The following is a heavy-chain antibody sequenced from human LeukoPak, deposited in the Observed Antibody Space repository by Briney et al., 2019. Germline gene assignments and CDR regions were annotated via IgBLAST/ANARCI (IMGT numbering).Heavy chain of an antibody. J-gene: IGHJ4*02. V-gene: IGHV3-48*03. CDR1: GFTFSSYE. CDR3: ASSIMITFGGVIPAPFDY. Sequence: GGSLRLSCAASGFTFSSYEMNWVRQAPGKGLEWVSYISSSGSTMYYADSVKGRFTISRDNAKNSLYLQMNSLRAEDTAVYYCASSIMITFGGVIPAPFDYWGQGTLVTVSS. CDR2: ISSSGSTM. D-gene: IGHD3-16*02.